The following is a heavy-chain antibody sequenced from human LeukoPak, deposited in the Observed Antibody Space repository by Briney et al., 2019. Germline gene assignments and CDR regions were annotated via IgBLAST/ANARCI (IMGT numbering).Heavy chain of an antibody. V-gene: IGHV1-18*01. J-gene: IGHJ4*02. CDR3: ARDRDSSGYYLSFDY. CDR1: GYTFRDYG. Sequence: ASVKVSCKASGYTFRDYGISWVRQAPGQGLEWMGWISPYNGNTNYAQKLQGRVTMTTDTSTSTAYMELRSLRSDDTAVYYCARDRDSSGYYLSFDYWGQGTLVTVSS. D-gene: IGHD3-22*01. CDR2: ISPYNGNT.